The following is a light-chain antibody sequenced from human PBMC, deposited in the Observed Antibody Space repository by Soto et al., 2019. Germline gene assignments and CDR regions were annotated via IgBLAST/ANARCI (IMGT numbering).Light chain of an antibody. CDR3: CSYAGSYSYV. Sequence: HSALTQPRSVSGSPGQSVTISCTGTRSDVGSYDYVSWHQQYPGKAPKLMIYDVSKRPSGVPDRFSGSKSGNTASLTISGLQAEDEADYYCCSYAGSYSYVFGTGTKLTVL. V-gene: IGLV2-11*01. J-gene: IGLJ1*01. CDR1: RSDVGSYDY. CDR2: DVS.